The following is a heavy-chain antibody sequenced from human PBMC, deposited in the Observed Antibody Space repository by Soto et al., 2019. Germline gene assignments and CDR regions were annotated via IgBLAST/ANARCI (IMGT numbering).Heavy chain of an antibody. CDR2: IYYSGST. D-gene: IGHD5-12*01. CDR1: GSTISSYY. J-gene: IGHJ4*02. V-gene: IGHV4-59*01. CDR3: ARSSGYSGYDEDFFDY. Sequence: PSETLSLTCTVSGSTISSYYWSWIRQPPGKGLKWIGYIYYSGSTNYNPSLKSRVTISVDTSKNQFSLKLSSVTAADMALYYCARSSGYSGYDEDFFDYWGQGTLVTVST.